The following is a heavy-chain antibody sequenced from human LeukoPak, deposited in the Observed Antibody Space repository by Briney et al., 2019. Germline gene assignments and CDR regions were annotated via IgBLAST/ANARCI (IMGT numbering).Heavy chain of an antibody. CDR1: GFTFSDYY. D-gene: IGHD3-22*01. V-gene: IGHV3-11*04. CDR2: ISSSGSTI. Sequence: GGSLRLSCAASGFTFSDYYMSWIRQAPGKGLEWVSYISSSGSTIYYADSVKGRFTISRDNAKNSLYLQMNSLRAEDTAVYYCARVLIEGVYYFDYWGQGTLVTVSS. CDR3: ARVLIEGVYYFDY. J-gene: IGHJ4*02.